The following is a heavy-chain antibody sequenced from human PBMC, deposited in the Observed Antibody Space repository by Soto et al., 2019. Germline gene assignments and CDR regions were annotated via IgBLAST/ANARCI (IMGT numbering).Heavy chain of an antibody. CDR3: ERHVCSSTSCYAWFDP. J-gene: IGHJ5*02. Sequence: GESLKISCKGSGYSFTSYWISWVRQMPGKGLEWMGRIDPSDSYTNYSPSFQGHVTISADKSISTAYLQWSSLKASDTAMYYCERHVCSSTSCYAWFDPWGQXTLVTVSS. CDR1: GYSFTSYW. D-gene: IGHD2-2*01. V-gene: IGHV5-10-1*01. CDR2: IDPSDSYT.